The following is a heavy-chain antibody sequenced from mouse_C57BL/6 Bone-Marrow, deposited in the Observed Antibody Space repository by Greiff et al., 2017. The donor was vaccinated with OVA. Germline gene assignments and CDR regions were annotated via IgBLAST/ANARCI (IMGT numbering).Heavy chain of an antibody. V-gene: IGHV2-2*01. CDR2: IWSGGST. Sequence: VNVVDSGPGLVQPSQSLSITCTVSGFSLTSYGVHWVRQSPGKGLEWLGVIWSGGSTDYNAAFISRLSISKDNSKSQVFFKMNSLQADDTAIYYCARKDWFAYWGQGTLVTVSA. J-gene: IGHJ3*01. CDR1: GFSLTSYG. CDR3: ARKDWFAY.